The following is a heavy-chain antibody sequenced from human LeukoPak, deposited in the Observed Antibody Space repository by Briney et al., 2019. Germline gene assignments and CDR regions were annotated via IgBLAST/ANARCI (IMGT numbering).Heavy chain of an antibody. CDR2: IFNSGST. Sequence: SETLSLPCTVSGGSISSSSFYWGWIRQPPGKGLEWIGSIFNSGSTYYNPSLKSRVTISVDTSKKQFSLKVNSVTAADTAVYYCARNGSKVGAAGPVRGYFDYWGRGTVVTVSS. D-gene: IGHD1-26*01. V-gene: IGHV4-39*01. J-gene: IGHJ4*02. CDR1: GGSISSSSFY. CDR3: ARNGSKVGAAGPVRGYFDY.